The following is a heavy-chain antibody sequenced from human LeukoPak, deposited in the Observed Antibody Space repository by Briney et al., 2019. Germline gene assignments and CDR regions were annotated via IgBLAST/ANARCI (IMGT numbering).Heavy chain of an antibody. D-gene: IGHD2-15*01. Sequence: AGGPLRLSCAASGFPFSSHAMSWVRQPPGKGLEWVAAISNGKTYYAGSVRGRFAISRDDSTNTVYLHMNSLRDEDTALYHCVREAGYCAPVCVKTNWFDPWGQGTLVTVSS. CDR3: VREAGYCAPVCVKTNWFDP. CDR2: ISNGKT. J-gene: IGHJ5*02. V-gene: IGHV3-23*01. CDR1: GFPFSSHA.